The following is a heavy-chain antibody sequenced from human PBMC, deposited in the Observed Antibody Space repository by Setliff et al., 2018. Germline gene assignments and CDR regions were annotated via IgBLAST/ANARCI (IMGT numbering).Heavy chain of an antibody. CDR2: IHSSGRS. V-gene: IGHV4-59*01. Sequence: PSETLSLTCTVSDVSISGYYWSWIRQPPGKGLEWIGYIHSSGRSNYNPSLKSRVTISLDTPKNQFSLKLSYMTAADTAVYYCARFLDPRDGYQNSPGFDFWGQGALVTVSS. J-gene: IGHJ4*02. CDR1: DVSISGYY. D-gene: IGHD2-21*01. CDR3: ARFLDPRDGYQNSPGFDF.